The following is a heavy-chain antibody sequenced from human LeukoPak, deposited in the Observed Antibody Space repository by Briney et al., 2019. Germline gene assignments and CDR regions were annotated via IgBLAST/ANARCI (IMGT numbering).Heavy chain of an antibody. CDR1: GGSISSYY. CDR3: ARALRGYYGDHGPGYFDY. CDR2: INYSGST. J-gene: IGHJ4*02. Sequence: SETLSLTCTVSGGSISSYYWSWIRQPPGKGLEWIGYINYSGSTNYNPSLKSRVTISVDTSKNQFSLKLSSVTAADTAVYYCARALRGYYGDHGPGYFDYCGQGTLVTVSS. D-gene: IGHD4-17*01. V-gene: IGHV4-59*01.